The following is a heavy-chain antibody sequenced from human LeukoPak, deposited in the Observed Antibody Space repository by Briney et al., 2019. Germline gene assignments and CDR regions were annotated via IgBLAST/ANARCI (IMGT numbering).Heavy chain of an antibody. Sequence: PGGSLRLSCAASGFTFSSYAMHWVRQAPGKGLEWVAVISYDGSNKYYADSVKGRFTISRDNSKNTLYLQMNSLRAEDTAVYYCAKSSRGSGSPFDYWGQGTLVTVSS. CDR1: GFTFSSYA. V-gene: IGHV3-30-3*02. D-gene: IGHD3-10*01. J-gene: IGHJ4*02. CDR3: AKSSRGSGSPFDY. CDR2: ISYDGSNK.